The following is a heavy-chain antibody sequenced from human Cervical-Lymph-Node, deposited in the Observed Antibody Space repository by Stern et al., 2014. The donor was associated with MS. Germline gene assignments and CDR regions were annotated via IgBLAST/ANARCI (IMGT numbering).Heavy chain of an antibody. D-gene: IGHD3-10*01. V-gene: IGHV1-69*01. Sequence: VQLVESRAEVQKPGSSVKVSCRASGGTFSSSDISLVRQAPGQGLEWMGGIIPIIGTANYAQKYQGRVTITADESTSTAYMELSSLRSEDTAIYYCALGGFGHYFEYWGQGTLVTVSS. CDR3: ALGGFGHYFEY. CDR1: GGTFSSSD. CDR2: IIPIIGTA. J-gene: IGHJ4*02.